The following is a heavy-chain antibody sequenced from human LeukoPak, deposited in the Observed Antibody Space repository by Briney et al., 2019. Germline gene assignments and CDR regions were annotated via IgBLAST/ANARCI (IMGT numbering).Heavy chain of an antibody. Sequence: PEGSLRLSCAASGFTFSVYDMYWIRQSPGKGLECVSVISRGGISYYVDSVKGRFTISRDNSKNTLYLQMNSLRAEDTAVYYCSKKGQADDDGKPDWGQGTLVTVSP. CDR3: SKKGQADDDGKPD. CDR1: GFTFSVYD. CDR2: ISRGGIS. V-gene: IGHV3-23*01. J-gene: IGHJ4*02. D-gene: IGHD1-1*01.